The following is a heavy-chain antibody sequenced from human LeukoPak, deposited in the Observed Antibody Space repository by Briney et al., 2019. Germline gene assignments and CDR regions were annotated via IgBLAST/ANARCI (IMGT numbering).Heavy chain of an antibody. D-gene: IGHD2-15*01. J-gene: IGHJ4*02. V-gene: IGHV3-7*01. CDR2: VKEDGGEK. Sequence: GGSLRLSCAASGFTFSNYWMTWVRQAPGKGLEWVAHVKEDGGEKHYVDPVKGRFTISRDNAKNSLYLQMNSLRAEDTAMYYCVRDRGYCSGGTCYALWDYWGQGTLVTVSS. CDR1: GFTFSNYW. CDR3: VRDRGYCSGGTCYALWDY.